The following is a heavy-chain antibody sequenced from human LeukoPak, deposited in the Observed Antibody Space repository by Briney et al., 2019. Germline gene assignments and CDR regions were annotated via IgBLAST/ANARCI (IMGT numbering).Heavy chain of an antibody. V-gene: IGHV1-18*01. CDR2: ISAYNGNT. J-gene: IGHJ4*02. CDR1: GYTFTSYG. CDR3: ARVASPRIAARSFDY. Sequence: ASVKVSCKASGYTFTSYGISWVRQAPGQGLEWMGWISAYNGNTNYVQKLQGRVTMTTDTSTSTAYMELRSLRSDDTAVYYCARVASPRIAARSFDYWGQGTLVTVSS. D-gene: IGHD6-6*01.